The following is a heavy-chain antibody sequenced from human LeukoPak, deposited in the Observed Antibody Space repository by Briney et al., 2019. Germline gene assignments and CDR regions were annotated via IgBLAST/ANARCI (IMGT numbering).Heavy chain of an antibody. CDR2: ISYDGSNK. J-gene: IGHJ4*02. CDR1: GFTFSSYA. V-gene: IGHV3-30-3*01. CDR3: ARETWYGEFDY. Sequence: GGSLRLSCAASGFTFSSYAMPWVRQAPGKGLEWVAVISYDGSNKYYADSVKGRFTISRDNSKNTLYLQMNSLRAEDTAVYYCARETWYGEFDYWGQGTLVTVSS. D-gene: IGHD3-10*01.